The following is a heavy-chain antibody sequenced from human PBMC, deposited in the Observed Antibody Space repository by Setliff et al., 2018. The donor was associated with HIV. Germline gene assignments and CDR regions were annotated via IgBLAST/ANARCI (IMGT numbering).Heavy chain of an antibody. CDR2: IHYSGST. D-gene: IGHD3-10*01. V-gene: IGHV4-39*07. Sequence: SETLSLTCAVSGASISTTTHYWAWIRQPPGKGLEWIGNIHYSGSTNYNPSLKSRVTISVDTSRSQFSLKLSSVTAADTAVYYCARGRDKYGPIDYWGQGTLVTVSS. CDR3: ARGRDKYGPIDY. J-gene: IGHJ4*02. CDR1: GASISTTTHY.